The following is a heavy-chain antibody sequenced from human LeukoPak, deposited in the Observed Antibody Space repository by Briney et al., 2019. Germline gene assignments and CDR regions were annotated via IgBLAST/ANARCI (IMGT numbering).Heavy chain of an antibody. CDR1: GYSFTTYW. J-gene: IGHJ6*02. CDR2: IHPSDSDT. V-gene: IGHV5-51*01. Sequence: RGESLKISCKTSGYSFTTYWIGWVRQMSGKGLEWMGIIHPSDSDTRYSPSFQGQVTISADKSISTAYLQWSSLKASDAAMYYCARRRTWGQQLRLYGMDVWGQGTTVTVSS. CDR3: ARRRTWGQQLRLYGMDV. D-gene: IGHD6-13*01.